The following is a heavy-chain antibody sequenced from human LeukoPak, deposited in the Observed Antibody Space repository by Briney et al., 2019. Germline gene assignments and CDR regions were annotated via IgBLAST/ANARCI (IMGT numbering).Heavy chain of an antibody. CDR3: ARSSSNWHGSFDY. V-gene: IGHV1-8*01. CDR1: GYTFTSYD. D-gene: IGHD6-13*01. CDR2: MNPNSGNT. Sequence: ASVKVSCKASGYTFTSYDINWVRQATGQGLEWMGWMNPNSGNTGYAQKFQGRVTMTRNTSISTAYMELSSLRSEDTAVYYCARSSSNWHGSFDYWGQGTLVTVSS. J-gene: IGHJ4*02.